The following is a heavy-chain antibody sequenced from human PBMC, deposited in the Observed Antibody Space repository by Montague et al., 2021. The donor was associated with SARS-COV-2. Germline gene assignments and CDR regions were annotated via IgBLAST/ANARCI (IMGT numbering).Heavy chain of an antibody. V-gene: IGHV4-59*08. Sequence: SEILSLTCTVSDGSISSYYWSWIRQPPGKGLEWIGYIYYSGSTNYNPSLKSRVTISVDTSKNQLSLKLSSVTAVDTAVYYCARHALNEYSSAWAFGFDYWGQGTLVTVSS. J-gene: IGHJ4*02. D-gene: IGHD6-6*01. CDR2: IYYSGST. CDR3: ARHALNEYSSAWAFGFDY. CDR1: DGSISSYY.